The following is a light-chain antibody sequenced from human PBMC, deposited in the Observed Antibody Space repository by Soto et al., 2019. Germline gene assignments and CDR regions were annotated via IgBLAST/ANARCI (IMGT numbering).Light chain of an antibody. Sequence: DIQMTQSPSTLSASVGDRVTITCRASQSISSWLAWYQQKPGKAPKLLIFKASSLESWVPSRFSGSGSGTEFTLTISSLQPDDFATYYCQQYNSPWTFGQGTKVEIK. V-gene: IGKV1-5*03. CDR2: KAS. CDR3: QQYNSPWT. CDR1: QSISSW. J-gene: IGKJ1*01.